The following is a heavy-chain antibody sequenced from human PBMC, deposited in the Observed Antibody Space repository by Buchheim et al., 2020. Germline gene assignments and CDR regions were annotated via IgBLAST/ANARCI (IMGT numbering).Heavy chain of an antibody. J-gene: IGHJ4*02. CDR3: AKEEVPNDY. CDR1: GFTFSNSA. Sequence: EAQLLESGGGLVQPGGSLRLSCAVSGFTFSNSAMTWVRQPPGKGLEWVSAISRSGDTTYYADSVMGRFTISRDTSKNTLYLQMNSLRVDDTAVYYCAKEEVPNDYWGLGTL. V-gene: IGHV3-23*01. CDR2: ISRSGDTT.